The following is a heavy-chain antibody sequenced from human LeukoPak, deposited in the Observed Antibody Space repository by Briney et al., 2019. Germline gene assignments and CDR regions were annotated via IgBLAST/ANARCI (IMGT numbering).Heavy chain of an antibody. CDR3: ANGGYYYYYYMDV. Sequence: GGSLRLSCAASGFTFSSYWMSWVRQAPGKGLEWVANIKQDGSEKYYVDSVKGRFTISRDNAKNSLYLQMNSLRAEDTAVYYCANGGYYYYYYMDVWGKGTTVTVSS. CDR1: GFTFSSYW. D-gene: IGHD4-23*01. J-gene: IGHJ6*03. V-gene: IGHV3-7*01. CDR2: IKQDGSEK.